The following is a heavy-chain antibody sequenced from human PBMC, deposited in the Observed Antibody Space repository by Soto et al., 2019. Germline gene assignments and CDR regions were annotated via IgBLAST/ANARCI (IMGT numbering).Heavy chain of an antibody. CDR1: GGSISSVGYY. Sequence: QVQLQESGPGLVKPSQTLSLTCTVSGGSISSVGYYWNWIRQHPGKDLEWVGYISYRGITHHNPYLNSRLFISVDTSKNQFSLKLSSVTAADTAVYYCAGEVGDLGTRFDPWGQGTLVTVSS. J-gene: IGHJ5*02. CDR2: ISYRGIT. V-gene: IGHV4-31*03. CDR3: AGEVGDLGTRFDP. D-gene: IGHD1-26*01.